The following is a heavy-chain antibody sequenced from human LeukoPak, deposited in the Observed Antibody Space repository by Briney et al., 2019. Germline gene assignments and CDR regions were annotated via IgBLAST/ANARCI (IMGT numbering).Heavy chain of an antibody. D-gene: IGHD2-2*01. Sequence: GGSLRLSCAASGFTFSSYSMNWVRQAPGKGLEWVSSISSSSSYIYYADSVKGRFTISRDNAKNSLYLQMNSLRAEDTALYHCARGNPYCSSTSCYPFDYWGQGTPVTVSS. J-gene: IGHJ4*02. CDR2: ISSSSSYI. CDR3: ARGNPYCSSTSCYPFDY. V-gene: IGHV3-21*04. CDR1: GFTFSSYS.